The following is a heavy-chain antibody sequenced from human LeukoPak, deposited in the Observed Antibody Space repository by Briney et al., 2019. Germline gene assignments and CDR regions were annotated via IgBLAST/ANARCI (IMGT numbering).Heavy chain of an antibody. D-gene: IGHD5-18*01. CDR2: ISYSGST. CDR1: GGSISSSSYY. CDR3: ATTDTAMDKRTLDY. J-gene: IGHJ4*02. V-gene: IGHV4-39*07. Sequence: SETLSLTCTVSGGSISSSSYYWGWIRQPPGKGLEWIGSISYSGSTYYNPSLKSRVTISVDTSKNQFSLKLSSVTAADTVVYYCATTDTAMDKRTLDYWGQGTLVTVSS.